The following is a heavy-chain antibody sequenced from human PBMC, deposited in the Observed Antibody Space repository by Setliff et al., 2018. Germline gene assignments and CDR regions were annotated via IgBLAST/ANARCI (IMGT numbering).Heavy chain of an antibody. CDR2: IYYSGST. CDR1: GGSISSSDYY. J-gene: IGHJ3*02. CDR3: ARGKIRITMIVVPTGGAFDI. V-gene: IGHV4-39*07. Sequence: PSETLSLTCTVSGGSISSSDYYWGWIRQPPGKGLEWIGNIYYSGSTNYNPSLKSRVTISVDTSKNQFSLKLSSVTAADTAVYYCARGKIRITMIVVPTGGAFDIWGQGTMVTVSS. D-gene: IGHD3-22*01.